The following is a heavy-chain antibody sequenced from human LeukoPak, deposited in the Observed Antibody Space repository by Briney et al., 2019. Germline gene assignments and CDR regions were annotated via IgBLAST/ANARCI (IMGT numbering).Heavy chain of an antibody. CDR2: ISYSVST. CDR3: ASMLGSGSGNYLFDF. Sequence: SETLSLTCTVSGGSINTFYWSWFRQSPGKGLEWIGFISYSVSTNYDPSLKSRVTILLDTPKNQASLKLSSVTAADTAVYYCASMLGSGSGNYLFDFWGQGTLVTVSS. V-gene: IGHV4-59*01. CDR1: GGSINTFY. D-gene: IGHD3-10*01. J-gene: IGHJ4*02.